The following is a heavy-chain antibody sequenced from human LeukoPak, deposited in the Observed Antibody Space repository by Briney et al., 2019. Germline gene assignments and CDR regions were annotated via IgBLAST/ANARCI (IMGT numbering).Heavy chain of an antibody. CDR2: ISSNGDNT. CDR1: GFPFKTYA. Sequence: GGSLKLSCSAFGFPFKTYAIQWVPQAPGKGLGNGAVISSNGDNTDFADSAKGRFNISRDNSKSTLFLQMNSLRAEDTAVYFCTRDSALLGVAFDLWGQGTVVTVSS. V-gene: IGHV3-64D*06. J-gene: IGHJ3*01. D-gene: IGHD2-15*01. CDR3: TRDSALLGVAFDL.